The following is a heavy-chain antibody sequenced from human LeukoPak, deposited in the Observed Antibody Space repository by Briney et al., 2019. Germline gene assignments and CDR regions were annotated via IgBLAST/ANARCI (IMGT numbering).Heavy chain of an antibody. V-gene: IGHV3-15*01. D-gene: IGHD3-22*01. Sequence: GGSLRLSCAASGFTFSNAWMSWVRQAPGKGLEWVGRIKSKTDGGTTDYAAPVKGRFTISRDDSKNTLYLQMNSLKTEDTAVYYCTTDTYYYDSSGYYSRAFDIWGQGTMVTVSS. CDR3: TTDTYYYDSSGYYSRAFDI. CDR1: GFTFSNAW. J-gene: IGHJ3*02. CDR2: IKSKTDGGTT.